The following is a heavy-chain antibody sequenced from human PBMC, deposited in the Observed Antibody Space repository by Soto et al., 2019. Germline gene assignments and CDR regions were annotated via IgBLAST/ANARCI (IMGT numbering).Heavy chain of an antibody. D-gene: IGHD4-17*01. CDR2: INFFLGKT. CDR3: ARGAVYGTDHYYRGMGV. J-gene: IGHJ6*02. V-gene: IGHV3-23*01. Sequence: PVGSLRLSCAASGFNFNGYGISWVRQSPEKGLEWVASINFFLGKTYYADSVKGRSTISKDDAKDTVYLHLNSLRADDTAIYYCARGAVYGTDHYYRGMGVWGQGSPVTVS. CDR1: GFNFNGYG.